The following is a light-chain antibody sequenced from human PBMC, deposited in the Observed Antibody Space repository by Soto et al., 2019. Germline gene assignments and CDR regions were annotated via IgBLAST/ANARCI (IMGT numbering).Light chain of an antibody. Sequence: QSVLTQPPSVSGAPGQRVTISCTGSNSNIGADYELYWYQQFPGTAPKLLISNNTNRPSGVPDRFSGSRSGTSASLAITGLQSEDEAAYYCQSFDSSLTGPILGLGTKLTVL. J-gene: IGLJ2*01. CDR2: NNT. CDR3: QSFDSSLTGPI. CDR1: NSNIGADYE. V-gene: IGLV1-40*01.